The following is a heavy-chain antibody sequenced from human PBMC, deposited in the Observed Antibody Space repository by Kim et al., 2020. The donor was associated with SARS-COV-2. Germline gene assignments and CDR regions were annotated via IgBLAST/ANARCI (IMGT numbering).Heavy chain of an antibody. Sequence: ADSVKGRFTISRDNAKHSLYLQVNSLRPEDTAFYYCAKARVAATGHIKFDYWGQGTLVTVSS. J-gene: IGHJ4*02. V-gene: IGHV3-9*01. D-gene: IGHD6-13*01. CDR3: AKARVAATGHIKFDY.